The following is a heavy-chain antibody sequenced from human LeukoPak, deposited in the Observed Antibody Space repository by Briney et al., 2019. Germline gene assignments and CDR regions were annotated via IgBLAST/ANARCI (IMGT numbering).Heavy chain of an antibody. CDR3: AKDSFFYDSSGPGTFDY. D-gene: IGHD3-22*01. CDR2: IRYDGVNN. J-gene: IGHJ4*02. V-gene: IGHV3-30*02. Sequence: PGGSLRLSCAASGLAFNNYGMHWVRQAPGKGLEWVAFIRYDGVNNYYADSVKGRFTISRDIAKNTLYLQMNSLRAVDTAVYYCAKDSFFYDSSGPGTFDYWGQGTLVTVSS. CDR1: GLAFNNYG.